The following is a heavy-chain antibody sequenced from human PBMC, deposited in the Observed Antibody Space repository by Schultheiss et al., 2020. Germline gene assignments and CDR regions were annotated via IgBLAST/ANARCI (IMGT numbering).Heavy chain of an antibody. Sequence: GESLKISCAASGFTFSSYAMSWVRQAPGKGLEWVANIKQDGSEKYYVDSVKGRFTISRDNAKNSLYLQMNSLRADDTAVYYCARTNGSGLIDYWGQGTLVTVSS. D-gene: IGHD2-15*01. CDR2: IKQDGSEK. V-gene: IGHV3-7*03. J-gene: IGHJ4*02. CDR3: ARTNGSGLIDY. CDR1: GFTFSSYA.